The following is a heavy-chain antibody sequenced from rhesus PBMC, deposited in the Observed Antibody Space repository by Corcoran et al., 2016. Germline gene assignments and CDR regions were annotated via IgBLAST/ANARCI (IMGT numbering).Heavy chain of an antibody. CDR1: GFTFISYG. Sequence: EVPLVETGGGLVQPGGSLKLSWEASGFTFISYGMRWVRQAPGKGLEWVSSINSDGGGTHYADSVKGRFTISRDNSKNTLSLQMSSLRAEDTAVYYCATDTVGGTGSLNDWGQGVLVTVSS. D-gene: IGHD4-29*01. V-gene: IGHV3S5*01. CDR2: INSDGGGT. CDR3: ATDTVGGTGSLND. J-gene: IGHJ4*01.